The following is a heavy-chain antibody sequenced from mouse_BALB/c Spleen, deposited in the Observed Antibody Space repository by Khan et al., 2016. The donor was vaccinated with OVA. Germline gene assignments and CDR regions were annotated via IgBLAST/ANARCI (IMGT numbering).Heavy chain of an antibody. V-gene: IGHV5-9-3*01. CDR1: GFTFSSFA. D-gene: IGHD2-13*01. CDR3: TRRLVDCYAMDY. J-gene: IGHJ4*01. CDR2: ISTRGHYT. Sequence: EVELVESGAGVVKPGGSLKLSCSDSGFTFSSFAMSWVRQTPERRLAWVATISTRGHYTFYPDSVKGRFTIFRDNARNTLYRQMSSLRSEDTAMYYCTRRLVDCYAMDYWGQGTSATVSS.